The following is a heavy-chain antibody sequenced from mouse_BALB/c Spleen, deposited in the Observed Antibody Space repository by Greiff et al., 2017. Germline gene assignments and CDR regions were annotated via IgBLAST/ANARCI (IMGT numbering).Heavy chain of an antibody. CDR2: IWRGGST. Sequence: VKLMESGPSLVQPSQSLSITCTVSGFSLTSYGVHWVRQSPGKGLEWLGVIWRGGSTDYNAAFMSRLSITKDNSKSQVFFKMNSLQADDTAIYYCAKNWGNYDYDGPFAYWGQGTLVTVSA. V-gene: IGHV2-5-1*01. CDR3: AKNWGNYDYDGPFAY. J-gene: IGHJ3*01. CDR1: GFSLTSYG. D-gene: IGHD2-4*01.